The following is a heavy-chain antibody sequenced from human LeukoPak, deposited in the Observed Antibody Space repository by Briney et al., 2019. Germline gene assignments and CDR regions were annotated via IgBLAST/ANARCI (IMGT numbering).Heavy chain of an antibody. Sequence: ASVKVSCKASGYTFTSYYMHWVRQTPGQGLEWMGIINPSGGSTSYAQKFQGRVTMTRDTSTSTVYMELSSLTSEDTAVYYCARDYGGNWGTYNYFDLWGRGTLVTVSS. CDR2: INPSGGST. CDR3: ARDYGGNWGTYNYFDL. J-gene: IGHJ2*01. CDR1: GYTFTSYY. D-gene: IGHD7-27*01. V-gene: IGHV1-46*01.